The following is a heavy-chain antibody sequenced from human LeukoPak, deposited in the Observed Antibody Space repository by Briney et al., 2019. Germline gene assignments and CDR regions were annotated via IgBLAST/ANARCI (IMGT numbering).Heavy chain of an antibody. CDR1: GGCIRSSYYY. D-gene: IGHD5-12*01. J-gene: IGHJ4*02. CDR2: IYYSGST. CDR3: VRLVGGDIDY. V-gene: IGHV4-39*01. Sequence: SETLSLTCTVSGGCIRSSYYYWGWIRQPPWKGLEWIGSIYYSGSTYYNPSLKSRVTISVDTSKNQFSLKLSSVTPEDTAVYFCVRLVGGDIDYWGQGTLVTVPS.